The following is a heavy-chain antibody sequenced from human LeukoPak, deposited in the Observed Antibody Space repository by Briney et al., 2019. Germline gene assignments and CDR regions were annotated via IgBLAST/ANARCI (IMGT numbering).Heavy chain of an antibody. V-gene: IGHV4-59*01. CDR2: IYYSGST. CDR1: GGSISSYY. Sequence: KPSETLSLTCTVSGGSISSYYWSWIRQPPGKGLEWIGYIYYSGSTNYNPSLKSRVTVSVDTSKNQFSLKLSSVTAADTAVYYCARDGYYEHPYFQHWGQGTLVTVSS. D-gene: IGHD3-22*01. CDR3: ARDGYYEHPYFQH. J-gene: IGHJ1*01.